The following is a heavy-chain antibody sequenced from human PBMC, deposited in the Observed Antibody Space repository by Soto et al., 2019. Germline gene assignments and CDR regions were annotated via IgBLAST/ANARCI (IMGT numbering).Heavy chain of an antibody. V-gene: IGHV1-69*08. CDR2: VIPVHTTT. J-gene: IGHJ6*02. Sequence: QVQLVQSGAEVKKPGSSVRVSCRSSGDTFSSYIVNWLRLAPGRGLEWMGRVIPVHTTTDYAQNFRGRVTISADRSTNTVYLDLSSLRSDDTAVYYCARRRYCGYDCFHKHYYGMDVWGQGSLVTVAS. D-gene: IGHD2-21*02. CDR3: ARRRYCGYDCFHKHYYGMDV. CDR1: GDTFSSYI.